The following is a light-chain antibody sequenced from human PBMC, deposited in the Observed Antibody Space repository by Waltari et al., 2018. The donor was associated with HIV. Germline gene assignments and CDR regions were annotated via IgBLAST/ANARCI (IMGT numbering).Light chain of an antibody. CDR3: NSYAGSNNWV. CDR1: SSDVGGSKY. CDR2: EVN. J-gene: IGLJ3*02. V-gene: IGLV2-8*01. Sequence: QSALTQPPSASGSPGQSVTISCTGPSSDVGGSKYVSWYQPHPGKAPKLMIYEVNKRPSGVPDRFSGSKSANTASLTVSGLQADDEADYYCNSYAGSNNWVFGGGTKLTVL.